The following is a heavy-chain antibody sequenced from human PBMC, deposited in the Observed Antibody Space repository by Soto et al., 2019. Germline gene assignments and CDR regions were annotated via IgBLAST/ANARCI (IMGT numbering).Heavy chain of an antibody. Sequence: QVHLVQSGAEVKKPGASVKVSCKTSGYTFANYGITWVRQAPGQGPQWMGWISCYNGDTKYAQTLQGRVTMTTDTSTSTAYMELKSLIPDDTAVYYCARGGSTWSAEFYQHWGQGTVVILS. CDR1: GYTFANYG. CDR2: ISCYNGDT. CDR3: ARGGSTWSAEFYQH. J-gene: IGHJ1*01. V-gene: IGHV1-18*01. D-gene: IGHD6-13*01.